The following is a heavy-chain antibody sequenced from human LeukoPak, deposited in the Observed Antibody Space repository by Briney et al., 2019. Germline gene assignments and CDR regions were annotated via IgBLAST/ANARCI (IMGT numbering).Heavy chain of an antibody. D-gene: IGHD3-9*01. CDR2: IYYSGST. J-gene: IGHJ4*02. V-gene: IGHV4-39*01. CDR3: ARHLYDILTGYAYYFDY. CDR1: GGSISSSSYF. Sequence: SETLSLTRTVSGGSISSSSYFWGWIRQPPGKGLEWIGSIYYSGSTFFNPSLKSRVTVSVDTSNNQFSLKLSSVTAADTAVYYCARHLYDILTGYAYYFDYWGQGTLVTVSS.